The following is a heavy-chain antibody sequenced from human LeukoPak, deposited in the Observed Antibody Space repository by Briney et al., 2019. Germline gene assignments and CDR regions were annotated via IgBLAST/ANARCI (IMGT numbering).Heavy chain of an antibody. CDR3: AKDRRGYSGYDYYFDY. Sequence: PGGSLGLSCAASGFTFSSYGMHWVRQAPGKGLEWVAVISYDGSNKYYADSVKGRFTISRDNSKNTLYLQMNSLRAEDTAVYYCAKDRRGYSGYDYYFDYWGQGTLVTVSS. J-gene: IGHJ4*02. CDR1: GFTFSSYG. V-gene: IGHV3-30*18. CDR2: ISYDGSNK. D-gene: IGHD5-12*01.